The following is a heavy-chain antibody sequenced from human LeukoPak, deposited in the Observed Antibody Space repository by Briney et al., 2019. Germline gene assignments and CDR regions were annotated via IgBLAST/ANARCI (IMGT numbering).Heavy chain of an antibody. D-gene: IGHD5-18*01. Sequence: QPGGSLRLSCAASGFTFSNHAMHWVRQAPGKGLEWVAVISYDGSNRYYADSVRGRFTISRDISKNTVNLQMNSLRADDTAMYYCARDTATVGYFDYWGQGTLVTVSS. J-gene: IGHJ4*02. V-gene: IGHV3-30*04. CDR1: GFTFSNHA. CDR2: ISYDGSNR. CDR3: ARDTATVGYFDY.